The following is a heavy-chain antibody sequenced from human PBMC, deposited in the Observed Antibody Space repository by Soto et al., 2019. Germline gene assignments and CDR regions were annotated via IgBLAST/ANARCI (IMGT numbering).Heavy chain of an antibody. Sequence: QVQLQESGPGLVKPSQTLSLTCSVSGFSFTSGTYYWSWIRQHPGKGLEWIAYIYYSGTTYYNPSLRSRVSMSIDTSANQFSLNLNSVTAADTAMYFCARVRVGQTRREGFQWFDPWGPGILVTVSS. D-gene: IGHD2-15*01. CDR2: IYYSGTT. J-gene: IGHJ5*02. CDR1: GFSFTSGTYY. CDR3: ARVRVGQTRREGFQWFDP. V-gene: IGHV4-31*03.